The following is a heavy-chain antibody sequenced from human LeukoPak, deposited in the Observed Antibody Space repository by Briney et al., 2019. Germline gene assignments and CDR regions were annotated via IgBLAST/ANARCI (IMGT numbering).Heavy chain of an antibody. J-gene: IGHJ4*02. CDR1: GFTFNNFW. D-gene: IGHD4-23*01. Sequence: PGGSLRLSCAASGFTFNNFWMHWVRQAPGQGLVWVSRINNKGTETVYADSVKGRFTISRDNAKNSLYLQMNSLRAEDTAVYYCARDRGRATVADYWGQGTLVTVSS. V-gene: IGHV3-74*01. CDR3: ARDRGRATVADY. CDR2: INNKGTET.